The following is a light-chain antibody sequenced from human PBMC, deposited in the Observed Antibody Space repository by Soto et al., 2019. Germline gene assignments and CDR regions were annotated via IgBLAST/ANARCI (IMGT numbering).Light chain of an antibody. CDR1: SSDVGGYDF. CDR3: ASYTIRSTLV. Sequence: QSALTQPASVSGSPGQSITISCTGSSSDVGGYDFVSWYQHHPGKAPRLMIFDVSNRPSAVSNRFSGSKSGNTASLTISGLQAEDEGDYYCASYTIRSTLVFGTGTKVTVL. J-gene: IGLJ1*01. CDR2: DVS. V-gene: IGLV2-14*03.